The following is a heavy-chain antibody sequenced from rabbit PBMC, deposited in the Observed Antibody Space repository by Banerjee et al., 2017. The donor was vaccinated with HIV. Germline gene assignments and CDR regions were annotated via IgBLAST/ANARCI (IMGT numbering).Heavy chain of an antibody. V-gene: IGHV1S45*01. CDR2: IYAGSSGST. CDR1: GFDFSSNA. Sequence: QEQLVESGGGLVQPEGSLTLTCTASGFDFSSNAMCWVRQAPGKGLEWIACIYAGSSGSTYYASWAKGRFTISKTSSTTVTLQMTSLTAADTATYFCARDWTGGYTPYAIEFSLWGPGTLVTVS. CDR3: ARDWTGGYTPYAIEFSL. J-gene: IGHJ4*01. D-gene: IGHD6-1*01.